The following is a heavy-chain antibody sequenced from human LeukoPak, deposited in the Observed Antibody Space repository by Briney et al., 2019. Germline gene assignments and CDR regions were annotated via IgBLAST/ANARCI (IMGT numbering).Heavy chain of an antibody. CDR3: ASSRFGEPYRPYKAAFDI. D-gene: IGHD3-10*01. V-gene: IGHV6-1*01. CDR2: TYYRSKWYN. J-gene: IGHJ3*02. CDR1: GDSVSSNNAA. Sequence: SQTLSLTCAISGDSVSSNNAAWIWIRQSPSRGLEWLGRTYYRSKWYNDYAVSVKSRITINPDTSKNQFSLQLNSVTPEDTAVYYCASSRFGEPYRPYKAAFDIWGQGTMVTVSS.